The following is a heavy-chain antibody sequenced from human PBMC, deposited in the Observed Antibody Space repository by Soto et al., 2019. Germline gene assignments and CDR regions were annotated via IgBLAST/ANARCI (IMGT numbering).Heavy chain of an antibody. V-gene: IGHV4-31*03. CDR3: ARGTDYYDSSGLSHEGYYFDY. Sequence: SETLSLTCSVSGGSISTGGYYWSWIRQHPGKGLEWIGYIYYIGSTNYNPSLKSRLTISVDTSKNQFSLKLSSVTAADTAVYHCARGTDYYDSSGLSHEGYYFDYWGQGTLVTVSS. CDR1: GGSISTGGYY. J-gene: IGHJ4*02. D-gene: IGHD3-22*01. CDR2: IYYIGST.